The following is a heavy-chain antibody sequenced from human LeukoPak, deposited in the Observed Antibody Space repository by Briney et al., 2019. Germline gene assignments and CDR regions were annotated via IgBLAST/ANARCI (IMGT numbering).Heavy chain of an antibody. D-gene: IGHD6-19*01. CDR2: MNPNSGNT. V-gene: IGHV1-8*01. Sequence: GASVKVSCKASGYTFTSYDINWVRQATGQGLEWMGWMNPNSGNTGYAQKFQGRVTMTRNTSISTAYMELSGLRSEDTAVYYCARGIQWLAYYYYYGMDVWGQGTTVTVSS. J-gene: IGHJ6*02. CDR1: GYTFTSYD. CDR3: ARGIQWLAYYYYYGMDV.